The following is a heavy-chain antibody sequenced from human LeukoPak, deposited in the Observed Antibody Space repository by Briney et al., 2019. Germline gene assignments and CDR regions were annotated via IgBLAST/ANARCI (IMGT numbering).Heavy chain of an antibody. CDR3: ARALVGSSSVYFYYYMDV. D-gene: IGHD6-6*01. CDR2: IYYSGST. CDR1: GGSISSSSYF. V-gene: IGHV4-39*07. J-gene: IGHJ6*03. Sequence: SETLSLTCTVSGGSISSSSYFWGWIRQPPGKGLEWIGSIYYSGSTYYSPSLKSRVTISVDTSKNQFSLNLSSVTAADTAVYYCARALVGSSSVYFYYYMDVWGKGTTVTVSS.